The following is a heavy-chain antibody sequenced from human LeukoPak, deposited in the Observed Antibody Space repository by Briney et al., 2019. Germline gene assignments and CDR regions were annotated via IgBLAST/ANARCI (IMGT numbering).Heavy chain of an antibody. Sequence: GGSLRLSCAASGFTLSSYAMSWVRQAPGKGLEWVSAISGSGGSTYYADSVKGRFTISRDNSKNTLYLQMNSLRAEDTAGYYCAKDRTYGAQLYYYYYGLDVWGQGTTVTVSS. CDR2: ISGSGGST. D-gene: IGHD2-8*01. CDR3: AKDRTYGAQLYYYYYGLDV. J-gene: IGHJ6*02. CDR1: GFTLSSYA. V-gene: IGHV3-23*01.